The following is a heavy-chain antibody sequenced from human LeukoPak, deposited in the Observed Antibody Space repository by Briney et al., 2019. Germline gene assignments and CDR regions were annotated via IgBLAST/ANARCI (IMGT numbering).Heavy chain of an antibody. J-gene: IGHJ6*02. Sequence: SETLSLTCAVYGGSFSGYYWSWIRQPPGKGLEWIGEINHSGSTNYNPSLKSRVTISVDTSKNQFSLKLSSVTAADTAVYYCARLGYCSGGSCFYYYYDMDVWGQGTTVTVSS. CDR3: ARLGYCSGGSCFYYYYDMDV. CDR1: GGSFSGYY. D-gene: IGHD2-15*01. CDR2: INHSGST. V-gene: IGHV4-34*01.